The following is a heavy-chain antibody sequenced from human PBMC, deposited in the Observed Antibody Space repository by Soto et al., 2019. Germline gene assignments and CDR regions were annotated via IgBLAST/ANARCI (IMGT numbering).Heavy chain of an antibody. J-gene: IGHJ4*02. V-gene: IGHV1-3*01. CDR3: ARYDVGSGWYDY. D-gene: IGHD6-19*01. Sequence: ASVKVSCKASGYTFTSYAMHWVRQAPGQRLEWMGWINAGNGNTKYSQKFQGRVTITRDTSASTVYMELSSLRSEDTAVYYCARYDVGSGWYDYWGQGTLVTVSS. CDR2: INAGNGNT. CDR1: GYTFTSYA.